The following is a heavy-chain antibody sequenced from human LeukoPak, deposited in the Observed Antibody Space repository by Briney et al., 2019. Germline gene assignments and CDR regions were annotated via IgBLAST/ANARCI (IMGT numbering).Heavy chain of an antibody. CDR2: IIPIFGTA. V-gene: IGHV1-69*01. D-gene: IGHD3-10*01. J-gene: IGHJ5*02. CDR3: ARDRRGENWCDP. Sequence: SVTVSCMASGGTSSSYSISWLRQAPGQGLEWMGGIIPIFGTANYAQKFQGRVTITADESTSTAYMELSSLRSEDTAVYYWARDRRGENWCDPWGQGTLVTVSS. CDR1: GGTSSSYS.